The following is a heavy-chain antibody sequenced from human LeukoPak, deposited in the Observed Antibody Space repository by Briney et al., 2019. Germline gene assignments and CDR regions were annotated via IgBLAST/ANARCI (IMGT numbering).Heavy chain of an antibody. D-gene: IGHD2/OR15-2a*01. V-gene: IGHV3-73*01. CDR1: GFTFSSSA. J-gene: IGHJ3*02. Sequence: PGGSLRLSCAASGFTFSSSAMHWVRQASGKGLEWVGRIRSKANSYATAYAASVKGRFTISRDDSKNTAYLQMNSLKTEDTAVYYCTRPVVALPDDLLKAFDIWGQGTMVTVSS. CDR3: TRPVVALPDDLLKAFDI. CDR2: IRSKANSYAT.